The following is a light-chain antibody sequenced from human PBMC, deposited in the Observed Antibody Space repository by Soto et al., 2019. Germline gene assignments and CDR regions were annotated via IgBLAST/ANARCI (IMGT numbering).Light chain of an antibody. Sequence: LTISPVTLSLTQEERVTLSSMASQSISGNYLAWYQHKPGQAPRLLISGTYTRATGIPDRFSGRGSGTDFSLTISRLEPGDFAVYYCQHYCASLSISFGEGTRLEIK. J-gene: IGKJ5*01. V-gene: IGKV3-20*01. CDR3: QHYCASLSIS. CDR2: GTY. CDR1: QSISGNY.